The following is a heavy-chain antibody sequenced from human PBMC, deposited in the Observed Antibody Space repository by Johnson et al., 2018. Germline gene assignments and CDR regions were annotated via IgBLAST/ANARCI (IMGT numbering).Heavy chain of an antibody. CDR2: ISYDGTNK. V-gene: IGHV3-30-3*02. J-gene: IGHJ3*02. D-gene: IGHD1-26*01. CDR3: AKREDLKGAFDI. Sequence: QVQLVESGGGVVQPGRSLRLSCAASGFTFSSYTMHWVRQAPGKGLEWVAVISYDGTNKYFADSLKGRFTISRDNSKNTLYLQINSLRAEDTAVYYWAKREDLKGAFDIWGQGTMVTVSS. CDR1: GFTFSSYT.